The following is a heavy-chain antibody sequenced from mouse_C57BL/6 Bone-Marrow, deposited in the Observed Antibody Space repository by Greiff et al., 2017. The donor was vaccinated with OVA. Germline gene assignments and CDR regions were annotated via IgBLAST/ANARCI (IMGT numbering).Heavy chain of an antibody. CDR3: ARSYYAWFAY. Sequence: VNLVESGAELARPGASVKMSCKASGYTFTSYTMHWVKQRPGQGLEWIGYINPSSGYTKYNQKFKDKATLTADKSSSTAYMQLSSLTSEDSAVYYCARSYYAWFAYWGQGTLVTVSA. V-gene: IGHV1-4*01. CDR2: INPSSGYT. D-gene: IGHD1-1*01. J-gene: IGHJ3*01. CDR1: GYTFTSYT.